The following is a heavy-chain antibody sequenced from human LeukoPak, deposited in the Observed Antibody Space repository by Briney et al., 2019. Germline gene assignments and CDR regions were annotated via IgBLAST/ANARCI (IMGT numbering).Heavy chain of an antibody. J-gene: IGHJ4*02. CDR1: GYTFSSYA. CDR3: ATHTHYYGSGSYYNYFDY. CDR2: IIPIFGTA. Sequence: GASVKVSCKASGYTFSSYAISWVRQAPGQGLEWMGGIIPIFGTANYAQKFQGRVTITTDESTSTAYMELSSLRSEDTAVYYCATHTHYYGSGSYYNYFDYWGQGTLVTVSS. D-gene: IGHD3-10*01. V-gene: IGHV1-69*05.